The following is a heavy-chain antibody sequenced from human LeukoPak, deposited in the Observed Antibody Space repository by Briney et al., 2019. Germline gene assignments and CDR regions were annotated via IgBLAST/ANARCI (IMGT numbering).Heavy chain of an antibody. D-gene: IGHD6-19*01. Sequence: GGSLRLSCAASGFTFSNYWMHWVRQAPGKGLVWVSRINTDGSTTNYADAVKGRFTISRDNAKNALYLQMNSLRAEDTAVYYCAKANGYSSGWYGGCFDYWGQGTLVTVSS. V-gene: IGHV3-74*01. J-gene: IGHJ4*02. CDR1: GFTFSNYW. CDR2: INTDGSTT. CDR3: AKANGYSSGWYGGCFDY.